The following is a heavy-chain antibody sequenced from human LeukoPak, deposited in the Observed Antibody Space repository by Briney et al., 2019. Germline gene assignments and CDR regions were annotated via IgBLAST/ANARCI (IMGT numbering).Heavy chain of an antibody. D-gene: IGHD3-10*01. CDR3: ARDEGDYYGSGSYPLIDY. V-gene: IGHV1-2*02. CDR2: INPNSGGT. J-gene: IGHJ4*02. Sequence: GASVKVSCKASGYTFTGYYMHWVRQAPGQGLEWMGWINPNSGGTNYAQKFQGRVTMTRDTSTSTAYMELSRLRSDDTAVYYCARDEGDYYGSGSYPLIDYWGQGTLVTVSS. CDR1: GYTFTGYY.